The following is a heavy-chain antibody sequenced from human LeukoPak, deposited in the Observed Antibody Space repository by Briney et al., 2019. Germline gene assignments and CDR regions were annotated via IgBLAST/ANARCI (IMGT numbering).Heavy chain of an antibody. CDR1: TGSITDFY. Sequence: SETLSLTCTVSTGSITDFYWSWIRQPPGKGLEWIGRIFSSGSTNYSPSLKSRVTMSVDTSKNQISLKVNSVTAADTAVYYCARESYITPYLFDFWGQGAPVTVSS. J-gene: IGHJ5*01. CDR3: ARESYITPYLFDF. CDR2: IFSSGST. V-gene: IGHV4-4*07. D-gene: IGHD1-14*01.